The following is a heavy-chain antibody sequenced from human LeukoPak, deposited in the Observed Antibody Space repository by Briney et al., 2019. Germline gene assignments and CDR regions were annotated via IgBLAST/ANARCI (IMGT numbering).Heavy chain of an antibody. V-gene: IGHV1-2*04. CDR2: INPNSGGT. CDR3: ARDGGSGSYYYYGMDV. D-gene: IGHD3-10*01. Sequence: ASVKVSCKASGYTFTGYYMHWVRQAPGQGLEWMGWINPNSGGTNYAQKFQGWVTMTRDTSISTAYMELSRLRSDDTAVYYCARDGGSGSYYYYGMDVWSQGTTVTVSS. CDR1: GYTFTGYY. J-gene: IGHJ6*02.